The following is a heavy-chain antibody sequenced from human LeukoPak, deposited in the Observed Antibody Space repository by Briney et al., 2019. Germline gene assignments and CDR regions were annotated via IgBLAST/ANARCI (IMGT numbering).Heavy chain of an antibody. CDR1: GFTFSNYA. J-gene: IGHJ4*02. V-gene: IGHV3-23*01. CDR2: ISYSGGNT. D-gene: IGHD3-3*01. CDR3: AKKGIFGVVIIPVYYFDY. Sequence: GGSLRLSCAASGFTFSNYAMSWVRQAPGKGLEWVSAISYSGGNTYYRDSVKGRFTISRDNSKNTLYLQMNSLRAEDTAVYYCAKKGIFGVVIIPVYYFDYWGQGTLVTVSS.